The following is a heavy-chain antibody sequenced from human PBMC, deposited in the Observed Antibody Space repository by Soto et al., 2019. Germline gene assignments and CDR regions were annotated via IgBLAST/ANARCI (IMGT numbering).Heavy chain of an antibody. CDR3: ARLLRGWDHRMAYFDY. V-gene: IGHV4-59*01. J-gene: IGHJ4*02. CDR1: GASITTFY. CDR2: ISDSGRT. Sequence: QVQLQESGPGLVKPSETLSLTCTVSGASITTFYWSWIRQPPGRGLEWIGYISDSGRTDYIPSLKGRVTISVDTSKNQFSLKVSSVTAADTSVYYCARLLRGWDHRMAYFDYWGQGTLVTVSS. D-gene: IGHD1-26*01.